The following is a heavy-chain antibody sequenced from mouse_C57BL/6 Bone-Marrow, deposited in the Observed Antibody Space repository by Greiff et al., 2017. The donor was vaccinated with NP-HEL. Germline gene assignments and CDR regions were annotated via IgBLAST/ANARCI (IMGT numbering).Heavy chain of an antibody. D-gene: IGHD2-4*01. J-gene: IGHJ4*01. CDR1: GYTFTNYW. Sequence: QVQLQQSGAELVRPGTSVKMSCKASGYTFTNYWIRWAKQRPGHGLEWIGDIYPGGGYTNYNEKFKGKATLTADKSSSTAYMQFSSLTSEDSAIYYCAREGLRNAMDYWGQGTSVTVSS. CDR3: AREGLRNAMDY. V-gene: IGHV1-63*01. CDR2: IYPGGGYT.